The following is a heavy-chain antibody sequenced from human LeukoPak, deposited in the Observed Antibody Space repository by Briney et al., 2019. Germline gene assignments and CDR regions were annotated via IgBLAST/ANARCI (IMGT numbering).Heavy chain of an antibody. CDR2: ISYDGSDK. Sequence: QSGGSLRLSCAASGFTFSSYAMHWVRQAPGKGLDWVAVISYDGSDKYYADSVKGRFTISRDNSKNTLYLQMNSLRAEDTAVYYCAKDRDLKYYDYVWGSYRWEYWGQGTLVTVSS. V-gene: IGHV3-30-3*01. J-gene: IGHJ4*02. CDR3: AKDRDLKYYDYVWGSYRWEY. CDR1: GFTFSSYA. D-gene: IGHD3-16*02.